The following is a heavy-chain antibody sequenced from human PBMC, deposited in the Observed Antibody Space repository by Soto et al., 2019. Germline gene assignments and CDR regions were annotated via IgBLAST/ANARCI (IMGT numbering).Heavy chain of an antibody. D-gene: IGHD3-3*01. CDR1: GDSMSPFY. V-gene: IGHV4-59*13. Sequence: QVPLQESGPGLVKPSETLSLTCTVSGDSMSPFYWNWIRQSPGKGLEWIGYIYYSGNTNYNPSLKSRVAISVDTSKNQFYLKLSSVTAADTAVYYCARGVYDYWSGYYAGSGLDVWGQGTTVPVSS. CDR2: IYYSGNT. CDR3: ARGVYDYWSGYYAGSGLDV. J-gene: IGHJ6*02.